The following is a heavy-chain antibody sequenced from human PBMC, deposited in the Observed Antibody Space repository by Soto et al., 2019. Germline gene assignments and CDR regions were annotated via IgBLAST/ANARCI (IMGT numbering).Heavy chain of an antibody. CDR1: GFSLTIPGMC. Sequence: SGPTLVNPTETLTVTCTFSGFSLTIPGMCVSWIRQSPGKALEWLALIERDDDDKYYSTSLKTRLTISKDNRKNQVVLTMANMDPADTATYYCARSIRGTRRFNGMEVWGQGTTVSVSS. D-gene: IGHD1-20*01. V-gene: IGHV2-70*13. CDR2: IERDDDDK. J-gene: IGHJ6*01. CDR3: ARSIRGTRRFNGMEV.